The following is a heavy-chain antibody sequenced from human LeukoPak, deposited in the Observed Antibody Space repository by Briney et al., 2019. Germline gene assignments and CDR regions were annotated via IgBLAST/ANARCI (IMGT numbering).Heavy chain of an antibody. D-gene: IGHD6-19*01. Sequence: PGGSLRLSCAASGITFSSYAMTWVRQAPGKGLEWVSVIYSGGSTYYADSVKGRFTISRDNSKNTLYLQMNSLRAEDTAVYYCARVLRQWAPIDYWGQGTLVTVSS. J-gene: IGHJ4*02. CDR3: ARVLRQWAPIDY. V-gene: IGHV3-53*01. CDR1: GITFSSYA. CDR2: IYSGGST.